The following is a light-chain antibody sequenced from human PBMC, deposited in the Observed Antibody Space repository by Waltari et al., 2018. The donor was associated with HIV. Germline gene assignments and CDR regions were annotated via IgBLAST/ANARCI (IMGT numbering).Light chain of an antibody. V-gene: IGLV2-8*01. Sequence: QSALTQPPSASGSPGQSVTIPRPGTSRHVGRYDYFSWYQQHPRKAPHLLIYEVNKRPAGVSDRFSGSKSGTTASLTISGLQAEDETEYYCTSYAGINPVAFGGGTKLTVL. J-gene: IGLJ2*01. CDR2: EVN. CDR3: TSYAGINPVA. CDR1: SRHVGRYDY.